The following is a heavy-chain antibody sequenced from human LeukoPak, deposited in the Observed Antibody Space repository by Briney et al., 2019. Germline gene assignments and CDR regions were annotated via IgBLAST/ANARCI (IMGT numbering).Heavy chain of an antibody. V-gene: IGHV4-34*01. CDR1: GGSFSSFY. Sequence: SETLSLTCAVYGGSFSSFYWSWIRQPPGKGLEWIGEINDSGMTNYNPSLKSRVTISVDTSKKQFSLKVTSVTAADTAVYYCARASSYDRATRYNPAWFGPWGQGTLVTVSS. D-gene: IGHD3-9*01. CDR3: ARASSYDRATRYNPAWFGP. CDR2: INDSGMT. J-gene: IGHJ5*02.